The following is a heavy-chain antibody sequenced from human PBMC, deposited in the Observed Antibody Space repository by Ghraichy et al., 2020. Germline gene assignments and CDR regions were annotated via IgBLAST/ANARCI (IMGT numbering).Heavy chain of an antibody. D-gene: IGHD2-2*03. V-gene: IGHV3-7*01. CDR1: GLSFTNYW. Sequence: GGSLRLSCADSGLSFTNYWMGSSCDVSCMGQQWVANIKPDGSFQEYVDSVKGRFTISRDSAKNSVDLQMSSLTAEDTAVYYCVSWIHHSLLRNWGQGILVTVSS. CDR2: IKPDGSFQ. J-gene: IGHJ4*02. CDR3: VSWIHHSLLRN.